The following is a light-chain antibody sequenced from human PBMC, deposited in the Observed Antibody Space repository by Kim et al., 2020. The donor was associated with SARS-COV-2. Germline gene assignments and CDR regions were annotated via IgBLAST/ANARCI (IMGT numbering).Light chain of an antibody. J-gene: IGKJ1*01. Sequence: SPGERATLSCRASQSVSRSYLAWYQQKPGQAPRLLIYAASGRATGIPDRFSGSGSGTDFTLTISRLEPEDFAVYYCHQYGGSPRTFGQGTKVDIK. CDR2: AAS. V-gene: IGKV3-20*01. CDR1: QSVSRSY. CDR3: HQYGGSPRT.